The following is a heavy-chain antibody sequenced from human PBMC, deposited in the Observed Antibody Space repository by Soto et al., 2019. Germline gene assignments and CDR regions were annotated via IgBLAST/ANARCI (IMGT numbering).Heavy chain of an antibody. J-gene: IGHJ4*02. CDR2: INQDGGDQ. V-gene: IGHV3-7*01. Sequence: GGSLRLSCAASGFTFSRHWMSWVRQAPGKGLEWVANINQDGGDQYYVDSVKGRFTISRDNAKNSLYLQMNSLSAEDTAVYYCARWARWGQGTLVTVSS. CDR3: ARWAR. CDR1: GFTFSRHW.